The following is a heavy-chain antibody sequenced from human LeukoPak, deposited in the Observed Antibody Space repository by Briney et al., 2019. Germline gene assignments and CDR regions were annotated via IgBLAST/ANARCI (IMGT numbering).Heavy chain of an antibody. J-gene: IGHJ4*02. CDR1: GYTFTSYY. D-gene: IGHD2-2*01. CDR2: INPSGGST. Sequence: ASVKVSCKASGYTFTSYYMHWVRQAPGQGLEWMGIINPSGGSTSYAQKFQGRVTMTRDTSTSTVYMELSSLRSEDTAVYYCAICPIVVVPAAILDYWGQGTLVTVSS. V-gene: IGHV1-46*01. CDR3: AICPIVVVPAAILDY.